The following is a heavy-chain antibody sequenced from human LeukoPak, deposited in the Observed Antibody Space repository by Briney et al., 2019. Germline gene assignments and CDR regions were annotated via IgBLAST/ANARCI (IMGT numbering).Heavy chain of an antibody. D-gene: IGHD1-26*01. CDR1: GFTFSSYD. Sequence: GESLKISCAASGFTFSSYDVHWVRQATGRGLEWVSAMGTAGDTYYAGSVKGRFTISREDAKNSFYLQMNSLRAGDTAVYYCAALGGSIYWGQGTVVTVSS. J-gene: IGHJ4*02. CDR2: MGTAGDT. CDR3: AALGGSIY. V-gene: IGHV3-13*01.